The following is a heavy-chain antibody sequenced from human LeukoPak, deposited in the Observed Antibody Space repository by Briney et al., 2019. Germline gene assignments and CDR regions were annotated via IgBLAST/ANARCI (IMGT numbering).Heavy chain of an antibody. J-gene: IGHJ4*02. D-gene: IGHD1-26*01. CDR3: AREGWELLDC. V-gene: IGHV4-59*01. CDR1: GGSISSYY. CDR2: IYYSGST. Sequence: PSETLSLTCTVYGGSISSYYWSWIRQPPGKGLEWIGYIYYSGSTNYNPSLKSRVTISVDTSKNQFSLKLSSVTAADTAVYYCAREGWELLDCWGLGTLVTVSS.